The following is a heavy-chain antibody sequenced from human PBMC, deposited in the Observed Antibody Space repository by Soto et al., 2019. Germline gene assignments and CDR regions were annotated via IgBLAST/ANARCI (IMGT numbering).Heavy chain of an antibody. V-gene: IGHV3-11*01. D-gene: IGHD2-15*01. J-gene: IGHJ6*04. CDR2: ISSSGSTI. CDR1: GFTFSDYY. Sequence: GGSLRLSCAASGFTFSDYYMSWIRQAPGKGLEWVSYISSSGSTIYYADSVKGRFTISRDNAKNSLYLQMNSLRAEDTAVYYCARDSGGSCFFVCLPDVWGKGTTVTVSS. CDR3: ARDSGGSCFFVCLPDV.